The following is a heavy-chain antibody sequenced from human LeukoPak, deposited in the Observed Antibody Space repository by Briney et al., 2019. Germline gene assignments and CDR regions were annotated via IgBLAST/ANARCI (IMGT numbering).Heavy chain of an antibody. J-gene: IGHJ6*02. D-gene: IGHD2-2*01. Sequence: PSETLSLTCTVSGGSISSSSYYWGWIRQPPGKGLEWIGSIYYSGSTYYNPSLKSRVTISVDTSKNQFSLKLSSVTAADTAVYYCARGGPYCSSTSCHDTSYYYGMDVWGQGTTVTVSS. CDR3: ARGGPYCSSTSCHDTSYYYGMDV. CDR1: GGSISSSSYY. CDR2: IYYSGST. V-gene: IGHV4-39*01.